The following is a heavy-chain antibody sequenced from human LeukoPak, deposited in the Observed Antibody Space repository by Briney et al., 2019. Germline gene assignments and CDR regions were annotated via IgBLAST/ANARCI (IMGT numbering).Heavy chain of an antibody. Sequence: GGSLRLSCAASGFTFSSYSMNWVRQAPGKGLEWVSSISSSSSYIYYADSVKGRFTISRDNAKNSLDLQMNSLRAEDTAVYYCARAGSFSSSYGISWDYWGQGALVAVSS. D-gene: IGHD2-15*01. CDR1: GFTFSSYS. J-gene: IGHJ4*02. V-gene: IGHV3-21*01. CDR2: ISSSSSYI. CDR3: ARAGSFSSSYGISWDY.